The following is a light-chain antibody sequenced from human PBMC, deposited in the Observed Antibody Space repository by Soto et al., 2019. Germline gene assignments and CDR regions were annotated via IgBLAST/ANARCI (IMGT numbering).Light chain of an antibody. Sequence: EIVLPQSPGTLSLSPGERATLSCRASQSVRSTHFAWYQQKPGQAPRLLIYGASSRATGIPDRFSGSGSGTDFTLTISRLEPEDFAVYYCQQYGSSPRTFGQGTRLEIK. J-gene: IGKJ5*01. V-gene: IGKV3-20*01. CDR3: QQYGSSPRT. CDR1: QSVRSTH. CDR2: GAS.